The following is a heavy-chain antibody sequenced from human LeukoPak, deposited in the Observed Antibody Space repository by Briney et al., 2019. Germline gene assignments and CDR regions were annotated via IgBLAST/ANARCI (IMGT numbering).Heavy chain of an antibody. V-gene: IGHV3-30*03. CDR2: IEGTGGAK. CDR3: AREAAWGNWYFDH. Sequence: CPRLSCAAPVFTLILDVVHGGPAAPGGGGGGGGVIEGTGGAKYYTDSVGGRYTASRDTMKNTLYLEMHSVRYEDTALWLCAREAAWGNWYFDHWGGGTLVTVS. J-gene: IGHJ2*01. CDR1: VFTLILDV. D-gene: IGHD3-16*01.